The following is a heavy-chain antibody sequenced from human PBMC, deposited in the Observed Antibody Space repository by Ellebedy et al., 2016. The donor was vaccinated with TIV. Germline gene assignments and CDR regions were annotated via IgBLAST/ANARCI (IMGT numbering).Heavy chain of an antibody. D-gene: IGHD2-2*02. Sequence: AASVKVSCKSSGYNFINYGISWVRQAPGQGLEWMGWVSPYNGDTKYEQSLQDRVTVTTDMSTSTAYMELRSLRSDDTAVYYCARDHCTTTSCYILGPWGHGTLVIVSS. J-gene: IGHJ5*02. CDR3: ARDHCTTTSCYILGP. CDR2: VSPYNGDT. CDR1: GYNFINYG. V-gene: IGHV1-18*01.